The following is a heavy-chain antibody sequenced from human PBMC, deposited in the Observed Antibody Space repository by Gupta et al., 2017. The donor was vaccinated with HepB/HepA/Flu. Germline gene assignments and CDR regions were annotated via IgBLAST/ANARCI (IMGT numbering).Heavy chain of an antibody. D-gene: IGHD6-13*01. V-gene: IGHV1-2*02. J-gene: IGHJ4*02. CDR3: ARVRYSSSWEEFAY. CDR2: INPNSGGT. Sequence: QVQLVQSGAEVKKPAASVKVSCKASGDTFTGHCMHLGRQAPGQVLEWMGWINPNSGGTNYSQEFPGRVTMTRDTSISTAYMELGRLRSDDTAVYYCARVRYSSSWEEFAYWGQGTLVTVSS. CDR1: GDTFTGHC.